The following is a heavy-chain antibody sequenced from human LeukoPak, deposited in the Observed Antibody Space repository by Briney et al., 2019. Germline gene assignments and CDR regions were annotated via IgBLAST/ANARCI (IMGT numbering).Heavy chain of an antibody. J-gene: IGHJ4*02. V-gene: IGHV3-21*01. CDR1: GYTFSSYS. Sequence: PGGSLRLSCAASGYTFSSYSINWVRQAPGKGLEWVSSISVRSNYIYYADSVRGRFRISRADARDSLYLQMNSLRAEDTAVYYCVRLRRNSDTSGFYYYYDFWGQGTLVTVSS. CDR2: ISVRSNYI. D-gene: IGHD3-22*01. CDR3: VRLRRNSDTSGFYYYYDF.